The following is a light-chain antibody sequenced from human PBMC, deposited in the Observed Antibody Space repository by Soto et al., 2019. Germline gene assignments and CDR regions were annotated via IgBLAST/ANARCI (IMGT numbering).Light chain of an antibody. CDR2: DNN. Sequence: QSVLTQPPSVSAAPGQKVTISCSGSSSNIGNDDVAWYQQLPGTAPKLLIYDNNKRPSGIPDRFSASKSGTSATVGITGLQTGDEADYDCGTWDSSLSAVVGVFGGGTKLTVL. CDR3: GTWDSSLSAVVGV. J-gene: IGLJ3*02. CDR1: SSNIGNDD. V-gene: IGLV1-51*01.